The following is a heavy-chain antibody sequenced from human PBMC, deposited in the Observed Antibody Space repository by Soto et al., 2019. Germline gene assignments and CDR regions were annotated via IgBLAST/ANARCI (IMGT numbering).Heavy chain of an antibody. CDR2: ISYDGSNK. CDR3: ARDVEAAGFFVY. CDR1: GFTFSSYA. J-gene: IGHJ4*02. D-gene: IGHD6-13*01. Sequence: QVQLVESGGGVVQPGRSLRLSCAASGFTFSSYAMQWVRQAPDKGLEWVAVISYDGSNKYYADSVKGRFTISRDNSKNTLYLQMNSLRAEDTAVYYCARDVEAAGFFVYWGQGTLVTVSS. V-gene: IGHV3-30-3*01.